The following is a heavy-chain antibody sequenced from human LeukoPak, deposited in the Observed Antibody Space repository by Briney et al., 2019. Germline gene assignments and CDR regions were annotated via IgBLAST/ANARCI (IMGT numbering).Heavy chain of an antibody. CDR3: ARHEIVVIPNYFDY. Sequence: SQTLSLTCTVSGGSISSGSYYWSWIRQPAGKGLEWIGRIYTSGSTNYNPSLKSRVTISVDTSKNQFSLKLSSVTAADTAVYYCARHEIVVIPNYFDYWGQGTLVTVSS. D-gene: IGHD3-22*01. V-gene: IGHV4-61*02. CDR2: IYTSGST. CDR1: GGSISSGSYY. J-gene: IGHJ4*02.